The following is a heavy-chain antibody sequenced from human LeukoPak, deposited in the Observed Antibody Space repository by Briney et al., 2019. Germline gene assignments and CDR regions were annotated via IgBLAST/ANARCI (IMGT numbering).Heavy chain of an antibody. CDR3: ARLVDTAISADY. CDR2: IYYSGST. CDR1: GGSISSYY. D-gene: IGHD5-18*01. V-gene: IGHV4-59*12. Sequence: PSETLSLTCTVSGGSISSYYWSWIRQPPGKGLEWIGYIYYSGSTNYNPSLKSRVTISVDTSKNQFSLKLSSVTAADTAVYYCARLVDTAISADYWGQGTLATVSS. J-gene: IGHJ4*02.